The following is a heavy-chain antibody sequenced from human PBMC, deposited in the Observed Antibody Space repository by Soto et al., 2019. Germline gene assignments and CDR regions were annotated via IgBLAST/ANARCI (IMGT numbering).Heavy chain of an antibody. D-gene: IGHD3-22*01. J-gene: IGHJ4*02. CDR1: GGSISSYY. CDR2: IYYSGST. Sequence: SETLSLTCTVSGGSISSYYWSWIRQPPGKGLEWIGYIYYSGSTNYNPSLKSRVTISVDTSKNQFSLKLSSVTAADTAVYYCARVDSSGYYYEYFDYWGQGTLVPVYS. V-gene: IGHV4-59*01. CDR3: ARVDSSGYYYEYFDY.